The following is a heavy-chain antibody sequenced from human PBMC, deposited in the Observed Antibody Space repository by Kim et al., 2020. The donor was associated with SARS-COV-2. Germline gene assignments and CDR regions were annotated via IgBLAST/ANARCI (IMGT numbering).Heavy chain of an antibody. Sequence: GGSLRLSWAASGFTFSSYGMHWVRQAPGTGLEWVAVIWYDGSNKYYADSVKGRFTISRDNSKNTLYLQMNSLRAEDTTVYYCARDRYYYDSSGYPRDWYFYLWGRGTLVTVSS. D-gene: IGHD3-22*01. CDR1: GFTFSSYG. V-gene: IGHV3-33*01. CDR3: ARDRYYYDSSGYPRDWYFYL. J-gene: IGHJ2*01. CDR2: IWYDGSNK.